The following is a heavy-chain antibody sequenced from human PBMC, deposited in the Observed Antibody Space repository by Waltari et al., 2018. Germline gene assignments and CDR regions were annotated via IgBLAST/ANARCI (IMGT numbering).Heavy chain of an antibody. Sequence: QLQLQESGPGLVKPSETLSPTCSVSGVSITSNRHYWGWIRKPPGQGLEWIGTMSYSGATYSSPSLKSRVTISRDTSKNQLSLKLGSVTAADTAVYYCATYIGASVGTAAFDVWGQGTMVTVSS. CDR1: GVSITSNRHY. CDR2: MSYSGAT. CDR3: ATYIGASVGTAAFDV. J-gene: IGHJ3*01. V-gene: IGHV4-39*01. D-gene: IGHD5-12*01.